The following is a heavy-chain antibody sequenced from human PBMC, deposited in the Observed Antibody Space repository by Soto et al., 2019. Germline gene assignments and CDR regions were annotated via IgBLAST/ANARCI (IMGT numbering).Heavy chain of an antibody. J-gene: IGHJ5*02. CDR2: MNPYSGNT. V-gene: IGHV1-8*01. Sequence: QVQLVQSGAEVKKPGASVKVSCKASGYTFTSYDIYWVRQATGQGLEWMGWMNPYSGNTGFVEKFQDRVAMTRDISINTAYMELSSLRSDDTAVYYCASHDPGARFDPWGQGTLVIVSS. D-gene: IGHD1-1*01. CDR1: GYTFTSYD. CDR3: ASHDPGARFDP.